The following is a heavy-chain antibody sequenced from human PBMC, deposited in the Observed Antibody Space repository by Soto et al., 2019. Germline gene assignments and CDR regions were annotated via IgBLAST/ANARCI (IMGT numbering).Heavy chain of an antibody. D-gene: IGHD2-15*01. CDR3: ARLQYTVVTALDI. CDR1: GVSIGSHF. J-gene: IGHJ3*02. CDR2: IYHTVNT. V-gene: IGHV4-59*11. Sequence: PSETLSLTCSVSGVSIGSHFLSWIRQAPGKGPELVGYIYHTVNTKYNPALKSRVTISMDTSKNQLSLQLSSVTAADTAVYYCARLQYTVVTALDIWGQGTMVTVSS.